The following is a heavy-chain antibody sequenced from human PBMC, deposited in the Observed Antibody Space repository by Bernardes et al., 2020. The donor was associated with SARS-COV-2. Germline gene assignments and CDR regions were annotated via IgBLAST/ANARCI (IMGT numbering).Heavy chain of an antibody. CDR2: ISSYNGNA. CDR3: ARAHSSSSGGYYAMDG. V-gene: IGHV1-18*04. J-gene: IGHJ6*02. CDR1: GYTFTTFA. D-gene: IGHD6-6*01. Sequence: ASVKVSCKASGYTFTTFAISWVRQAPGQGLEWMGWISSYNGNAKYAQNLQGRLTMTTDTSTTTGYMELRSLRSDDTAIYYCARAHSSSSGGYYAMDGWGQGTTVTVSS.